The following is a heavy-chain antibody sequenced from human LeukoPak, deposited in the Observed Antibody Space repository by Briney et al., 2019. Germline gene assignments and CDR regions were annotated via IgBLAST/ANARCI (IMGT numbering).Heavy chain of an antibody. V-gene: IGHV4-34*01. Sequence: SETLSLTCAVYGGSFSGYYWSWIRQPPGKGLGWIGSIYYSGSTYYNPSLKSRVTISVDTSKNQFSLKLSSVTAADTAVYYCARHGYSYGVDYWGQGTLVTVSS. CDR3: ARHGYSYGVDY. CDR1: GGSFSGYY. J-gene: IGHJ4*02. D-gene: IGHD5-18*01. CDR2: IYYSGST.